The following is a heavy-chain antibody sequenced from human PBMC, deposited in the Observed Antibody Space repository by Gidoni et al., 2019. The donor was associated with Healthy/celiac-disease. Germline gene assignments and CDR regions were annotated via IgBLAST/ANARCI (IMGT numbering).Heavy chain of an antibody. V-gene: IGHV3-66*02. J-gene: IGHJ6*02. Sequence: EVQLVESGGGLVQPGGSLRLSCAASGFTVSSNYMSWVRQAPGKGLDWVSVIYSGGSTYYADSVKGRFTISRDNSKNTLYLQMNSLRAEDTAVYYCARGSTVRGLGYYYYYGMDVWGQGTTVTVSS. D-gene: IGHD3-10*01. CDR2: IYSGGST. CDR1: GFTVSSNY. CDR3: ARGSTVRGLGYYYYYGMDV.